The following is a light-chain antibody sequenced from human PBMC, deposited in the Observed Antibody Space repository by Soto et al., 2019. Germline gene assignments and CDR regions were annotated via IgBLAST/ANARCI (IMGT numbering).Light chain of an antibody. CDR2: GAS. Sequence: EIVLTQSPGTLSLSPGDRATLSCRASQSVSSNYLAWYQQKPGQAPRLLIYGASSRATGVPDRFTGSGSGTDFTLPISRLEPEDFVMYYCQHYGDSPRRFGQGTKVEI. CDR1: QSVSSNY. CDR3: QHYGDSPRR. J-gene: IGKJ1*01. V-gene: IGKV3-20*01.